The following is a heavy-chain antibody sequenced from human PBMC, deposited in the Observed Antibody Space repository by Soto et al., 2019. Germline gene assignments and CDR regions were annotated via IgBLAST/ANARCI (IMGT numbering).Heavy chain of an antibody. CDR2: ISGSGGST. CDR1: GFTFSSYA. Sequence: PGGSLRLSCAASGFTFSSYAMSWVRQAPGKGLEWVSAISGSGGSTYYADSVKGRFTISRDNSKNTLYLQMNSLRAEDRAVYYCAKDRQYYYGSGSIYYLDYWGQGTLVTVSS. J-gene: IGHJ4*02. D-gene: IGHD3-10*01. CDR3: AKDRQYYYGSGSIYYLDY. V-gene: IGHV3-23*01.